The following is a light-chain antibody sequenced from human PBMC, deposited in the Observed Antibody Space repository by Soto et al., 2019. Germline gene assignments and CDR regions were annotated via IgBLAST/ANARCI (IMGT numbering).Light chain of an antibody. J-gene: IGKJ5*01. CDR2: GPX. V-gene: IGKV3-20*01. CDR3: QQYGSSATST. CDR1: HSVMSNN. Sequence: EIVVTQSPGTLSLSPGERATLSXRASHSVMSNNLNWYQREAXXPTRIXXXGPXIRGTGILERFSGSGSGRDFTLTISRLKPEDFALYFCQQYGSSATSTFGQGTQLEIK.